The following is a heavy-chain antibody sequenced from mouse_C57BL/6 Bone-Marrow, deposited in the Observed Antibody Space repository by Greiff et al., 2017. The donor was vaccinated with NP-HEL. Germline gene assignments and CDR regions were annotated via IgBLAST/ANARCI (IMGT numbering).Heavy chain of an antibody. Sequence: DVKLVESGGGLVQPGGSLSLSCAASGFTFTDYYMSWVRQPPGKALEWLGFIRNKANGYTTEYSASVKGRFTISRDNSQSILYLQMNALGAEDSATYYCARYPHYYGSSYFDYWGQGTTLTVSS. CDR3: ARYPHYYGSSYFDY. V-gene: IGHV7-3*01. J-gene: IGHJ2*01. CDR1: GFTFTDYY. D-gene: IGHD1-1*01. CDR2: IRNKANGYTT.